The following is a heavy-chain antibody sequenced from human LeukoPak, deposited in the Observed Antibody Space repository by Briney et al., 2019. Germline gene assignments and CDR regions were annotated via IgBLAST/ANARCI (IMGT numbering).Heavy chain of an antibody. J-gene: IGHJ4*02. D-gene: IGHD3-10*01. V-gene: IGHV1-18*04. CDR3: ARAPGRITMVRGVFDY. CDR1: GYTFTSYG. CDR2: ISAYNGNT. Sequence: ASVKVSCKASGYTFTSYGISWVRQAPGQGREGMGWISAYNGNTNYAQKLQGRVTMTTDTSTSTAYMELRSLRSDDTAVYYCARAPGRITMVRGVFDYWGQGTLVTVSS.